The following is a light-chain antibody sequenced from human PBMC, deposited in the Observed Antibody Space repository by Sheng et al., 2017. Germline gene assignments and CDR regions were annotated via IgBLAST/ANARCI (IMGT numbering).Light chain of an antibody. CDR3: QQYATPPLWT. Sequence: EIVLTQSPATLSLSPGERATLSCRASQSVSSYLAWYQQKPGQAPRLLIYDASNRATGIPDRFSGSGSGTEFTLTISRLAPEDVGVYFCQQYATPPLWTFGQGTKVEIK. CDR1: QSVSSY. J-gene: IGKJ1*01. V-gene: IGKV3-11*01. CDR2: DAS.